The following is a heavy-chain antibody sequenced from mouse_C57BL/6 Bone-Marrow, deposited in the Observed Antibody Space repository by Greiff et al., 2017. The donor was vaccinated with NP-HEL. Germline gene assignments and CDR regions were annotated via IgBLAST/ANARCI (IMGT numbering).Heavy chain of an antibody. CDR3: ARGYWDAMDY. CDR2: INPSSGYP. CDR1: GYTFTSYT. J-gene: IGHJ4*01. V-gene: IGHV1-4*01. Sequence: LVESGAELARPGASVKMSCKASGYTFTSYTMHWVKQRPGQGLEWIGYINPSSGYPKYNQKFKDKATLTADKSSSTAYMQLSSLTSEDSAVYYCARGYWDAMDYWGQGTSVTVSS. D-gene: IGHD2-3*01.